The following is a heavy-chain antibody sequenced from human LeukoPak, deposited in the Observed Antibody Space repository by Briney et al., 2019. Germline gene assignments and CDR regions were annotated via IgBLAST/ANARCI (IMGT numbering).Heavy chain of an antibody. CDR2: IYYSGST. CDR1: GYSISSGYF. J-gene: IGHJ4*02. V-gene: IGHV4-59*01. CDR3: ARTTTVTFFDY. D-gene: IGHD4-17*01. Sequence: SETLSLTCNVSGYSISSGYFWGWIRQPPGKGLEWIGYIYYSGSTNYNPSLKSRVTISVDTSKNQFSLKLSSVTAADTAVYYCARTTTVTFFDYWGQGTLVTVSS.